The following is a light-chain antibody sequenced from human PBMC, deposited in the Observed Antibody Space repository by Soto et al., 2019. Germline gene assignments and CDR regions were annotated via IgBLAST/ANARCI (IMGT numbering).Light chain of an antibody. J-gene: IGLJ3*02. CDR1: NIGSKN. Sequence: SYELTQPLSVSVALGQTARITCGGNNIGSKNVHWYQQKPGQAPVVVIYRDSNRPSGIPERFSGSNSGNTATLTISRAQAGDEADYYCQVWDSSTVRVFGGGTKLTVL. CDR2: RDS. CDR3: QVWDSSTVRV. V-gene: IGLV3-9*01.